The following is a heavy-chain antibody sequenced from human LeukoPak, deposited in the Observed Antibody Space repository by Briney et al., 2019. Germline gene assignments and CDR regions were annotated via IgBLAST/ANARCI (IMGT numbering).Heavy chain of an antibody. V-gene: IGHV3-23*01. J-gene: IGHJ6*02. D-gene: IGHD5-24*01. CDR1: GFAVSSNY. Sequence: GGSLRLSCAASGFAVSSNYMNWVRQAPGKGLEWVSAISSSADGTYYADSVKGRFTISRDNSKNTLYLQMNSLRAEDTAIYYCAKAAVMAPQGHHGMDVWGQGTTVTVSS. CDR3: AKAAVMAPQGHHGMDV. CDR2: ISSSADGT.